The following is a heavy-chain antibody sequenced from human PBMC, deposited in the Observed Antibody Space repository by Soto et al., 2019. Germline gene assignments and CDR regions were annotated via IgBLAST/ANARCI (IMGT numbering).Heavy chain of an antibody. CDR1: GGSISSSSYY. CDR3: ARIVVVAATMFDP. J-gene: IGHJ5*02. Sequence: PSETLSLTCTVSGGSISSSSYYWGWIRQPPGKGLEWIGSIYYSGSTYYNPSLKSRVTISVDTSKNQFSLKLSSVTAADTAVYYFARIVVVAATMFDPWGQGTLVTVSS. CDR2: IYYSGST. D-gene: IGHD2-15*01. V-gene: IGHV4-39*01.